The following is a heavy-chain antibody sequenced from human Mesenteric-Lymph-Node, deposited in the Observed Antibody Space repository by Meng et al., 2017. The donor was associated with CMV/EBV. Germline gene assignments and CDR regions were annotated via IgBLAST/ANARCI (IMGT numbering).Heavy chain of an antibody. CDR2: FYGGGTNT. V-gene: IGHV3-23*03. Sequence: SGFAFNIYAMGGVRPVPGKGLDWVSVFYGGGTNTYYGDSVKGRFTISRDNSKNTLYLQMNSLRAEDTAVYYCAKGGGYTPYCYFDVWGRGTLVTVSS. CDR1: GFAFNIYA. CDR3: AKGGGYTPYCYFDV. D-gene: IGHD6-13*01. J-gene: IGHJ2*01.